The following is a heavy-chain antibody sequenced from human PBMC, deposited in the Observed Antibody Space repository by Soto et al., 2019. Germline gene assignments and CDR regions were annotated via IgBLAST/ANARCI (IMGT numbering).Heavy chain of an antibody. J-gene: IGHJ6*03. V-gene: IGHV3-23*01. CDR2: IHSSGVT. CDR1: GFTFSTYA. CDR3: AKAPILYSAHESYYMDV. Sequence: GGSLRLSCATSGFTFSTYAMSWVRQAPGKGLDWVSSIHSSGVTYYADSVKGRFTISRDNSKNTLYLQMNSLRAEDTAVYYCAKAPILYSAHESYYMDVWGKGTTVTVSS. D-gene: IGHD5-12*01.